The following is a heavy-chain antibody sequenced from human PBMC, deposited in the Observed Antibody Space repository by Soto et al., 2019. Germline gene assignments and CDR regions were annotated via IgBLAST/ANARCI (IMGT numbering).Heavy chain of an antibody. V-gene: IGHV3-33*01. J-gene: IGHJ4*02. D-gene: IGHD2-2*01. CDR2: IWDDGSNE. CDR1: GFTFSNYG. CDR3: GFYCGNVSCPEGFY. Sequence: GGTLRLSCAASGFTFSNYGMHWVRQAPGKGLEWVAVIWDDGSNEYYGDSVKGRFTISRDNSKNTLYLQMNYLRAEDTAVYYCGFYCGNVSCPEGFYWGQGTLVTVSS.